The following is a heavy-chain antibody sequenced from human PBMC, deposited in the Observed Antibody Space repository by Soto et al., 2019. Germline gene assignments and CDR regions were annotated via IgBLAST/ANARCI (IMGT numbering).Heavy chain of an antibody. D-gene: IGHD4-4*01. CDR2: ISSSGDHT. J-gene: IGHJ4*02. CDR3: AELLRPGLQFFDF. V-gene: IGHV3-23*01. CDR1: GFTFSDYA. Sequence: ESGGGLVQPGGSLRLSCAASGFTFSDYAMSWVRQAPGKGLDWVSAISSSGDHTFYADSVNGRFTISRDNSKNTLYLQVNSLRAEDTAVYYCAELLRPGLQFFDFWGQGTLVTVSS.